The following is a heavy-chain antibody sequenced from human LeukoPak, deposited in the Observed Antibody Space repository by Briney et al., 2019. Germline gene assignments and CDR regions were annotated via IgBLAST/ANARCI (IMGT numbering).Heavy chain of an antibody. CDR2: IYHSGSI. CDR3: ARGLASGGIFDI. Sequence: PSETLSLTCTVSGGSITSGGYYWTWIRQSPGKGLEWIGNIYHSGSIKYNPSLKSRVTKSIDTAKNQFSLKLSSINDADTAVYYCARGLASGGIFDIWGQGTRVTVSS. CDR1: GGSITSGGYY. J-gene: IGHJ3*02. V-gene: IGHV4-30-2*06. D-gene: IGHD3-10*01.